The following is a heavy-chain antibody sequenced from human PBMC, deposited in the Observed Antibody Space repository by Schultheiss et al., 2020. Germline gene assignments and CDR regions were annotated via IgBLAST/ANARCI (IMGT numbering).Heavy chain of an antibody. V-gene: IGHV4-4*07. CDR2: IYASGST. Sequence: SETLSLTCTVSGASITSYSWSWIRQPAGRGLEWIGRIYASGSTNYNPSLKSRVTMSVDTSKNQFSLKMRSVTAADTAVYYCARVMAGTGIDYWSQGNLVTVSS. D-gene: IGHD6-19*01. CDR1: GASITSYS. J-gene: IGHJ4*02. CDR3: ARVMAGTGIDY.